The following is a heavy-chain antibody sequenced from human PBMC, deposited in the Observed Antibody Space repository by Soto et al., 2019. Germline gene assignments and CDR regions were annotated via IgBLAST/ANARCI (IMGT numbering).Heavy chain of an antibody. CDR2: IHQSGIS. CDR3: ARSFGWYAFDH. D-gene: IGHD6-19*01. V-gene: IGHV4-4*02. CDR1: SASIDNNW. J-gene: IGHJ4*02. Sequence: QMQLLESGPGLVKPSETLYLSCSVYSASIDNNWNWVRQPPGKGLEWIGEIHQSGISYKNPSLKRRVTMSVDKSKNLCPLHLSSVTAAGTAVNFCARSFGWYAFDHWGQGTPVTVSS.